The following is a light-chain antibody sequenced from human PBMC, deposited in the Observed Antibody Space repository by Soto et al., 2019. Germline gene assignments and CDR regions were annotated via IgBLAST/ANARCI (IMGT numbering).Light chain of an antibody. CDR2: GAS. Sequence: EIVLTQSPGTLSLSPGERDTLSCRASQSVTSTYLAWYQQIHGQAPRLLIYGASTRATGIPDRFSGSGSGTDFTLTISRLEPEDFAVYYCQQYGTSPYTFGQGTKLEIK. CDR1: QSVTSTY. CDR3: QQYGTSPYT. V-gene: IGKV3-20*01. J-gene: IGKJ2*01.